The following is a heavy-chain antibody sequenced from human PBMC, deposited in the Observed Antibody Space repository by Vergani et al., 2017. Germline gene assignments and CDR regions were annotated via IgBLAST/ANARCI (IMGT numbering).Heavy chain of an antibody. CDR2: IIPIFGTA. D-gene: IGHD3-22*01. CDR3: ARDHTYYYDSSGLSNYFDY. Sequence: QVQLVQSGAEVKKPGSSVKVSCKASGGTFSSYAISWVRQAPGQGLEWMGGIIPIFGTANYAQKFQGIVTITADESTSTAYMELSSLRSEDTAVYYCARDHTYYYDSSGLSNYFDYWGQGTLVTVSS. CDR1: GGTFSSYA. J-gene: IGHJ4*02. V-gene: IGHV1-69*01.